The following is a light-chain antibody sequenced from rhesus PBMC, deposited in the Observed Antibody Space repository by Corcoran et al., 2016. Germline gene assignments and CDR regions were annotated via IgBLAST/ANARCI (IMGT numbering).Light chain of an antibody. CDR3: ISYARINTYL. J-gene: IGLJ6*01. CDR1: NSDIGAYNY. Sequence: QAALTQPPSVSGSPGQSVTISCTGSNSDIGAYNYVSWYQHLPGTAPKLLIYEGNKLPFGVSDRFSGFKSANTASLTISGLQVEDEGDYYCISYARINTYLFGSGTKLTVL. CDR2: EGN. V-gene: IGLV2-32*02.